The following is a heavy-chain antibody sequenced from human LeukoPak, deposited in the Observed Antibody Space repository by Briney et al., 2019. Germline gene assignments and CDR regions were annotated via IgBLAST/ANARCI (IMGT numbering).Heavy chain of an antibody. D-gene: IGHD3-16*01. V-gene: IGHV1-46*01. CDR1: GYTAIDYY. CDR2: INPTSGST. CDR3: ARDGGGWLDP. Sequence: ASVKVSCKASGYTAIDYYMHWVRQAPGQGLEWMGMINPTSGSTDYAQTFQGRVTMTRDTPTSVFYMEMIGLTSDDTAVYYCARDGGGWLDPWGQGTLVTVSS. J-gene: IGHJ5*02.